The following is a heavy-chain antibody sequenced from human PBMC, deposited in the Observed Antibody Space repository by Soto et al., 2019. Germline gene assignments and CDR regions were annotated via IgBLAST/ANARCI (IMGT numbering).Heavy chain of an antibody. V-gene: IGHV3-23*01. J-gene: IGHJ5*02. D-gene: IGHD6-19*01. CDR3: VQDRVRSGCNWFGP. CDR2: ISASGGYT. Sequence: EVQLLESGGGLVQPGGSLRLSCAASGFTFSIYAMSWVRQAPGKGLEWVSGISASGGYTNYADSVEGRFTISRDNSKNTLYLQRDSLRAEETARYYCVQDRVRSGCNWFGPWGQGTLVTVSS. CDR1: GFTFSIYA.